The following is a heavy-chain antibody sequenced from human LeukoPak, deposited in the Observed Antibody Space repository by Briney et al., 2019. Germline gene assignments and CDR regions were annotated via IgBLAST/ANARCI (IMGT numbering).Heavy chain of an antibody. V-gene: IGHV3-7*04. D-gene: IGHD3-16*01. CDR1: GFTFSSYW. CDR3: ARAMSTFGGVRNYFDS. J-gene: IGHJ4*02. CDR2: LKEDGSEK. Sequence: GGSLRLSCVASGFTFSSYWMSWVRQAPGKGLEWVARLKEDGSEKYYVDSVKGRFTVSRDNAKNSLYLQMNSLRAEDTAVYYCARAMSTFGGVRNYFDSWGQGTLVTVSS.